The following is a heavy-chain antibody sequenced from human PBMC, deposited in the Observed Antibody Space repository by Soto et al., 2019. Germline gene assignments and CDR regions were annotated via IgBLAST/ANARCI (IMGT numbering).Heavy chain of an antibody. CDR3: AKSLLVVVTAAEPIYFDY. D-gene: IGHD2-15*01. J-gene: IGHJ4*02. Sequence: EVQLLESGGGLVQPGGSLRLSCAASGFTFSSYAMSWVRQAPGKGLEWVSAISGSGGSTYYADSVKGRFTISRDNSKNTLYLQMNSLRAEDTAVYYCAKSLLVVVTAAEPIYFDYWGQGTLVTVSS. V-gene: IGHV3-23*01. CDR1: GFTFSSYA. CDR2: ISGSGGST.